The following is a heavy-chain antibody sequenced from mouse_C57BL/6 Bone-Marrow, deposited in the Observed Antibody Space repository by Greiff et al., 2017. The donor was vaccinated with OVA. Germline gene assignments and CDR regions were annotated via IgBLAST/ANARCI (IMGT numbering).Heavy chain of an antibody. CDR2: IYPGDGDT. D-gene: IGHD2-4*01. Sequence: VQRVESGPELVKPGASVKISCKAPGYTFSSSWMNWVTQRPGKGLEWIGRIYPGDGDTNYNGKFKGKATLTADKSSSTAYMQLSSLTSEDSAVYFCARSDYRGYWGQGTTLTVSS. CDR3: ARSDYRGY. CDR1: GYTFSSSW. V-gene: IGHV1-82*01. J-gene: IGHJ2*01.